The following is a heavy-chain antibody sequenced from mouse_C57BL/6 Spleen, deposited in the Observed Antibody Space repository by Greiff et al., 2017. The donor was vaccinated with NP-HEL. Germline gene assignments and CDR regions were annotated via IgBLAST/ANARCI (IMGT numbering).Heavy chain of an antibody. J-gene: IGHJ3*01. Sequence: QVQLQQPGAELVRPGSSVKLSCKASGYTFTSYWMHWVKQRPIQGLEWIGNIDPSDSETHYNQKFKDKATLTVDKSSSKAYMQLSSLTSEDSAVYYCARGDVYYGSSSAWFAYWGQGTLVTVSA. CDR2: IDPSDSET. V-gene: IGHV1-52*01. CDR3: ARGDVYYGSSSAWFAY. D-gene: IGHD1-1*01. CDR1: GYTFTSYW.